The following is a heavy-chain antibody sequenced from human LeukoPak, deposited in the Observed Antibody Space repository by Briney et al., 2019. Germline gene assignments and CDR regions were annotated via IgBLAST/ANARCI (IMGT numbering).Heavy chain of an antibody. D-gene: IGHD1/OR15-1a*01. J-gene: IGHJ4*02. CDR3: ARPGGGKGYGTHLDH. Sequence: SETLSLTCTVSGSSIRSGGSYWSWIRQHPGKGLEWIGYIYHTGSTYYNPSLKSRVTISVDTSKNQFSLKLSSVTAADTAVYYCARPGGGKGYGTHLDHWGQGTLVTVSS. CDR2: IYHTGST. CDR1: GSSIRSGGSY. V-gene: IGHV4-31*03.